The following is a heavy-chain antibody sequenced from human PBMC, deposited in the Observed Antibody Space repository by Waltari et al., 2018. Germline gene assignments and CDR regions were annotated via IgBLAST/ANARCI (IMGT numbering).Heavy chain of an antibody. Sequence: EVQLVESGGGLVQPGRSLRLSCAASGFTFDDYAMHWVRKAPGKGRECVSGISWNSGSIGYADSVKGRFTISRDNAKNSLYLQMNSLRAEDTALYYCAKDRGRRYFDYWGQGTLVTVSS. CDR3: AKDRGRRYFDY. D-gene: IGHD1-26*01. CDR2: ISWNSGSI. J-gene: IGHJ4*02. V-gene: IGHV3-9*01. CDR1: GFTFDDYA.